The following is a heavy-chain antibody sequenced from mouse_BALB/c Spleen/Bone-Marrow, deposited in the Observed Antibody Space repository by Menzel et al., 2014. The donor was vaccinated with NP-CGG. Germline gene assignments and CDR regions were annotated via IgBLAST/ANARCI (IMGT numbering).Heavy chain of an antibody. CDR3: AKGGYGSSYVRYYAMDY. CDR2: IYPGSGNT. CDR1: GYTFTDYY. J-gene: IGHJ4*01. V-gene: IGHV1-77*01. Sequence: QVQLQQSGAELARPGASVKLSCKASGYTFTDYYINWVKQRTRQGLEWIGEIYPGSGNTYYNEKFKGKATLTADKSSSTAYMQLSSLTSEDSAVYFCAKGGYGSSYVRYYAMDYWGQGTSVTVSS. D-gene: IGHD1-1*01.